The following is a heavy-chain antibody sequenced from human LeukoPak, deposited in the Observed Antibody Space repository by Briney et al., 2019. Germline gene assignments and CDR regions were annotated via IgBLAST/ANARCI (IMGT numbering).Heavy chain of an antibody. CDR3: AKSPEYGSGSFFDY. CDR1: GFTFSSYS. D-gene: IGHD3-10*01. Sequence: GGSLRLSCAASGFTFSSYSMSWVRQAPGKGLEWVSAISGSGGSTYYADSVKGRFTISRDNSKNTLYLQMNSLRAEDTAVYYCAKSPEYGSGSFFDYWGQGTLVTVSS. CDR2: ISGSGGST. J-gene: IGHJ4*02. V-gene: IGHV3-23*01.